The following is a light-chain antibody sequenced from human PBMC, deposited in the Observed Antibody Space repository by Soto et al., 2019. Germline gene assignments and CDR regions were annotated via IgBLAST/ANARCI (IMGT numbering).Light chain of an antibody. Sequence: QPVLTQPPSASGTPGQRVTISCSGSSSNIGRNYVYWYQQLPGTAPKLLIYRNNQRPSGVPDRFSGSKSGTSASLAISGVRSEDEADYYCAAWDDSLSAWVFGGGTKLTVL. J-gene: IGLJ3*02. CDR2: RNN. V-gene: IGLV1-47*01. CDR1: SSNIGRNY. CDR3: AAWDDSLSAWV.